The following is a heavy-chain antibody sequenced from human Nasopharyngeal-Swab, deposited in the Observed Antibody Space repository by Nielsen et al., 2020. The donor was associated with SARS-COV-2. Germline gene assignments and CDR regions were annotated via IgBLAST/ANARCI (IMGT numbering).Heavy chain of an antibody. J-gene: IGHJ5*02. D-gene: IGHD6-19*01. CDR2: IYSTGGT. V-gene: IGHV4-39*07. CDR3: AREERGYSSGWYSSWFDP. Sequence: RQAPGKGLEWIGLIYSTGGTYYNPSLKSRVTISVDTSKNQFSLRLTSVTAADTAVYYCAREERGYSSGWYSSWFDPWGQGTLVTVSS.